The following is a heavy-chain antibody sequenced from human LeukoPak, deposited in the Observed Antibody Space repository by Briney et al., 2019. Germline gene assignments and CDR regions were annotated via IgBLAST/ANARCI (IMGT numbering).Heavy chain of an antibody. CDR1: GFTFSSYG. CDR3: AKEIAAAGTRGLDY. V-gene: IGHV3-23*01. D-gene: IGHD6-13*01. Sequence: GGSLRLSCAASGFTFSSYGMSWVRQAPGKGLEWVSSIGGRGGSAYYADSVKGRFTISRDNSKNTLYLQMNSLRAEDTAVYYCAKEIAAAGTRGLDYWGQGTLVTVSS. CDR2: IGGRGGSA. J-gene: IGHJ4*02.